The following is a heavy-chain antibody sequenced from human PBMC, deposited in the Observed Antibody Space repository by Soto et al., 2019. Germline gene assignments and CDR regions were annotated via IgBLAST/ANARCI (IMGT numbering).Heavy chain of an antibody. Sequence: GGSLRLSCAASGFTFSNYWMSWVRQAPGKGLEWVANIKQDGSESDYADSVKGRFTISRDNAENSLYLQMTSLRAEDTAVYYCASARHIGPWGQGTLVTVSS. D-gene: IGHD2-21*01. J-gene: IGHJ5*02. CDR2: IKQDGSES. CDR3: ASARHIGP. V-gene: IGHV3-7*01. CDR1: GFTFSNYW.